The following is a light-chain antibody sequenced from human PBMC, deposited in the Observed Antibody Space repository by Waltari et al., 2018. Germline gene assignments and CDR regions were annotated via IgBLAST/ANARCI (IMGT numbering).Light chain of an antibody. J-gene: IGKJ5*01. V-gene: IGKV1-9*01. CDR2: EAS. CDR1: QGISTY. Sequence: IQLTQSPSSLSASVGDRVTITCRASQGISTYLAWYQQKPGKAPQLLIYEASTLQIGVPSRFGGSGSGTDFTLTISSLQPEDFATYYCQQLNSYQSFGQGTRLEIK. CDR3: QQLNSYQS.